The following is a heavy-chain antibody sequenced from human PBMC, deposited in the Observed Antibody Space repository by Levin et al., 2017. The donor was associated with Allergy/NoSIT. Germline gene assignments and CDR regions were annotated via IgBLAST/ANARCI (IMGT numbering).Heavy chain of an antibody. CDR3: AREVYGSGSYYYYDYGMDV. D-gene: IGHD3-10*01. Sequence: GESLKISCAASGFTVSSNYMSWVRQAPGKGLEWVSVIYSGGSTYYADSVKGRFTISRDNSKNTLYLQMNSLRAEDTAVYYCAREVYGSGSYYYYDYGMDVWGQGTTVTVSS. CDR2: IYSGGST. J-gene: IGHJ6*02. V-gene: IGHV3-66*01. CDR1: GFTVSSNY.